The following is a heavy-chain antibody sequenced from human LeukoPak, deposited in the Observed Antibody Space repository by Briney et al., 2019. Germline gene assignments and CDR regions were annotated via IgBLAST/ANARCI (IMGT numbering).Heavy chain of an antibody. V-gene: IGHV3-7*03. Sequence: GGSLRLSCAASGFIFRDYWMTWVRQAPGKGLEWVADIKQDGSVKSYVDSVKGRLTISRDNAKNSLYLQMNSLRAEDTAVYYCARIVELSFDVWGQGTTVTVSS. D-gene: IGHD1-26*01. CDR1: GFIFRDYW. CDR2: IKQDGSVK. J-gene: IGHJ3*01. CDR3: ARIVELSFDV.